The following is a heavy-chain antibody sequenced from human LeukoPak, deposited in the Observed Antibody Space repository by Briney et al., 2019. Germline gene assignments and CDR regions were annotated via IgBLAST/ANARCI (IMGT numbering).Heavy chain of an antibody. CDR2: INPNSGGT. V-gene: IGHV1-2*02. D-gene: IGHD6-6*01. J-gene: IGHJ4*02. CDR3: ARDLEQLVPLFDY. Sequence: ASVKVSCKASGYTFTGYYMRWVRQAPGQGLEWMGWINPNSGGTNYAQKFQGRVTMTRDTSISTAYMEPSRLRSDDTAVYYCARDLEQLVPLFDYWGQGTLVTVSS. CDR1: GYTFTGYY.